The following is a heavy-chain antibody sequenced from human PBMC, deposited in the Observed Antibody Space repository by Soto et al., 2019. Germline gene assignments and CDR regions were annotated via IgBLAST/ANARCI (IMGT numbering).Heavy chain of an antibody. J-gene: IGHJ4*02. CDR2: ISGSSRNT. D-gene: IGHD3-22*01. V-gene: IGHV3-11*06. CDR3: TREDSSGFPAADY. Sequence: GGSLRLSCAASGFTFRDYYMSWIRQAPGKGLEWISYISGSSRNTIYADSVLGRFTISRDNGKNSLYLQMNSLSAEDTAVYYCTREDSSGFPAADYWGQGTQVTDSS. CDR1: GFTFRDYY.